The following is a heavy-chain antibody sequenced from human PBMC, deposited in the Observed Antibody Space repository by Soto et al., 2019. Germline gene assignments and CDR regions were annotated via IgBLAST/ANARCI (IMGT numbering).Heavy chain of an antibody. CDR1: GYTFTSYG. V-gene: IGHV1-18*01. Sequence: GASVKVSCKASGYTFTSYGISWVRQAPGQGLEWMGWISAYNGNTNYAQKLQGRVTMTTDTSTSTAYMELRSLRSDDTAVYYCARWYSSSWYRYDYFDYWGQGTLVTVSS. CDR2: ISAYNGNT. J-gene: IGHJ4*02. CDR3: ARWYSSSWYRYDYFDY. D-gene: IGHD6-13*01.